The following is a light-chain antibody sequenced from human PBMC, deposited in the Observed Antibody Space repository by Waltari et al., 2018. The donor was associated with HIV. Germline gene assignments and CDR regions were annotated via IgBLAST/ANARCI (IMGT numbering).Light chain of an antibody. Sequence: DIQLTQSPSFLSASVGDRVTITCRASQGISSNLAWYQQKPGKAPKLLIFAASTLQSGVPSRFSGSGSGTEFTLTISSLQPEDFVTYYCQQLNSYPITFGQGTRLEIK. CDR1: QGISSN. J-gene: IGKJ5*01. CDR2: AAS. CDR3: QQLNSYPIT. V-gene: IGKV1-9*01.